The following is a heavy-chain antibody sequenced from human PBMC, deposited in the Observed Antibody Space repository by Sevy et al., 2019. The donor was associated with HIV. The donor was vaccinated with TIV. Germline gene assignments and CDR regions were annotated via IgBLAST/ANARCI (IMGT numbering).Heavy chain of an antibody. V-gene: IGHV3-21*01. CDR3: ASQFDY. Sequence: GGSLRLSCAVSGFNFSNYSMDWVRQAPGKGLEWVSSISSSGSYIYYSDSLKGRITISRDNAKNSVYLQMNSLRAEDTAVYYCASQFDYWGQGTLATVSS. CDR2: ISSSGSYI. CDR1: GFNFSNYS. J-gene: IGHJ4*02.